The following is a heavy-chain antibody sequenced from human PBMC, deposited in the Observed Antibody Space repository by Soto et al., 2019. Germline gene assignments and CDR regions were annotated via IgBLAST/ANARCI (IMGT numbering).Heavy chain of an antibody. CDR3: ASHKGTYYYDSSGYSLFDY. J-gene: IGHJ4*02. CDR2: IIPILGIA. CDR1: GGTFSSYT. V-gene: IGHV1-69*02. D-gene: IGHD3-22*01. Sequence: GASVKVSCKASGGTFSSYTISWVRQAPGQGLEWMGRIIPILGIANYAQKFQGRVTITADKSTSTAYMELSSLRSEDTAVYYCASHKGTYYYDSSGYSLFDYWGQGTLVTVSS.